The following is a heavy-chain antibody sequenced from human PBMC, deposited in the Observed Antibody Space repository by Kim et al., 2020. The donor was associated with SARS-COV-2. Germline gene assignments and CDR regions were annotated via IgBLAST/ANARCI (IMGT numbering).Heavy chain of an antibody. V-gene: IGHV3-30*01. CDR3: ARGSGRYDFWSGYYDYFDY. J-gene: IGHJ4*02. D-gene: IGHD3-3*01. Sequence: GRFTISRDNSKNTLYLQMNSLRAEDTAVYYCARGSGRYDFWSGYYDYFDYWGQGTLVTVSS.